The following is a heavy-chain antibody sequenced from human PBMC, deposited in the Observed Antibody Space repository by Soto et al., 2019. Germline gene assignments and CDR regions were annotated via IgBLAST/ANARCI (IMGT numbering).Heavy chain of an antibody. Sequence: EVQLVESGGGLVQPGGSLRLSCAASGFTFSSYEMNWVRQAPGKGLEWVSYISSSGSTIYYADSVKGRFTISRDNAKNSLYLQMNSLRADDTAVYYCARSNTAMVRYYYGMDVWGQGTTVTVSS. J-gene: IGHJ6*02. D-gene: IGHD5-18*01. CDR2: ISSSGSTI. V-gene: IGHV3-48*03. CDR1: GFTFSSYE. CDR3: ARSNTAMVRYYYGMDV.